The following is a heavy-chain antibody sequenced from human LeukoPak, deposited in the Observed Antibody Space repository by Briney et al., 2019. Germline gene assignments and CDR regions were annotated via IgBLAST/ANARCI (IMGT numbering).Heavy chain of an antibody. Sequence: ASVKVSCKASGHTFTGYYLHWVRQAPGQGLEWMGWINPNSDGTKYAQTFQGRVTMTRDTSITTAYMELRSLKSDDTAVYYCAREDVNTEVYYYYGMDVWGQGTTVTVS. D-gene: IGHD3-16*01. CDR1: GHTFTGYY. J-gene: IGHJ6*02. V-gene: IGHV1-2*02. CDR3: AREDVNTEVYYYYGMDV. CDR2: INPNSDGT.